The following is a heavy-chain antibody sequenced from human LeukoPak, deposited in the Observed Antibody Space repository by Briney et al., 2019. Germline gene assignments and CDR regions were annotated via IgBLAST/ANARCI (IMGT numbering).Heavy chain of an antibody. V-gene: IGHV5-51*01. J-gene: IGHJ6*03. Sequence: GESLQISCKGSEYSFTSYWIGWVRQMPGKGLEWMGIIYPGDSDTRYSPSFQGQVTISADKSISTAYLQWSSLKASDTAMYYCARLLTRDYYYMDVWGKGTTVTISS. CDR1: EYSFTSYW. CDR3: ARLLTRDYYYMDV. CDR2: IYPGDSDT.